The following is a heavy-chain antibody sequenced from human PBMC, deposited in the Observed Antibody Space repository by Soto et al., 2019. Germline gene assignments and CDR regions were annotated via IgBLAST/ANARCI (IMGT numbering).Heavy chain of an antibody. CDR1: GFTFSSVG. J-gene: IGHJ4*02. D-gene: IGHD6-19*01. Sequence: GGSLRLSCAASGFTFSSVGMNWCGQAPGKGRRGWAVISYDGSNKYYADSVKGRFTISRDNSKNTLYLQMNILRAEDTAVYYCAKDYKRIAVAMGVDYWGQGTLVTVSS. CDR2: ISYDGSNK. CDR3: AKDYKRIAVAMGVDY. V-gene: IGHV3-30*18.